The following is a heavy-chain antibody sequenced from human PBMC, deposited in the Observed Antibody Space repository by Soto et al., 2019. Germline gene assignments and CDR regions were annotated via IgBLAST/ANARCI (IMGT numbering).Heavy chain of an antibody. D-gene: IGHD6-13*01. Sequence: PGGSLRLSCAASGFTFSSYGMHWVRQAPGKGLEWVAVISYDGSNKYYADSVKGRFTISRDNSKNTLYLQMNSLRAEDTAVYYCAKGRPLYSSSWYAHAPPLVDYWGQGTLVTVSS. J-gene: IGHJ4*02. CDR3: AKGRPLYSSSWYAHAPPLVDY. V-gene: IGHV3-30*18. CDR2: ISYDGSNK. CDR1: GFTFSSYG.